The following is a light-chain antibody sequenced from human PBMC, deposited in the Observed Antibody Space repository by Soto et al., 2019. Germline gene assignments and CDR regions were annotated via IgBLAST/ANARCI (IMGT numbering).Light chain of an antibody. Sequence: DIQMTQSPSTLSGSVVDRVTITCLASQSVSSWLAWFQQKPGKAPKLLIYKASSLQSGVSSRFSGSGSGTDFTLTISSLQPEDFATYYCQQANSFPRTFGQGTKVDIK. V-gene: IGKV1-5*03. J-gene: IGKJ1*01. CDR3: QQANSFPRT. CDR1: QSVSSW. CDR2: KAS.